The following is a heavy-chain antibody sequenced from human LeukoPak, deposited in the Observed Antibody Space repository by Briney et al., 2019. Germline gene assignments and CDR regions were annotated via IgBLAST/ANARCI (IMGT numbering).Heavy chain of an antibody. J-gene: IGHJ4*02. Sequence: GGSLRLSCAASGFTFSSYSMNWVRQAPGKGLEWVSSISSSSSYIYYADSVKGRFTISRDNAKNSLYLQMNSLRAEDTAVHYCARDRTSGRDYYDSSGFYYFDYWGQGTLVTVSS. CDR2: ISSSSSYI. D-gene: IGHD3-22*01. CDR3: ARDRTSGRDYYDSSGFYYFDY. CDR1: GFTFSSYS. V-gene: IGHV3-21*01.